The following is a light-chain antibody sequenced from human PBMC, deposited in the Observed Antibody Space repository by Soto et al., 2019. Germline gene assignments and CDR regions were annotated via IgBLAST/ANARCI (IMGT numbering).Light chain of an antibody. V-gene: IGLV2-14*01. J-gene: IGLJ1*01. CDR3: SSYTSSSTPYV. Sequence: LTQPASVSGSPGQSITISCTGTSSDVGGYNYVSWYQQHPGKAPKLMIHDVSNRPSGVSNRFSGSKSGNTASLTISGLQAEDEADYYCSSYTSSSTPYVFGTGTKVTVL. CDR1: SSDVGGYNY. CDR2: DVS.